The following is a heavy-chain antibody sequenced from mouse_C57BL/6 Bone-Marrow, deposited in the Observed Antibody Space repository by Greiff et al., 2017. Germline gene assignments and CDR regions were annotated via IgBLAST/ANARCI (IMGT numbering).Heavy chain of an antibody. CDR2: IYPGDGDT. CDR3: ARGYYGSRGNYWYFDV. J-gene: IGHJ1*03. V-gene: IGHV1-82*01. Sequence: VKLMESGPELVKPGASVKISCKASGYAFSSSWMNWVKQRPGKGLEWIGRIYPGDGDTNYNGKFKGKATLTADKSSSTAYMQLSSLTSEDSAVYFCARGYYGSRGNYWYFDVWGTGTTVTVSS. D-gene: IGHD1-1*01. CDR1: GYAFSSSW.